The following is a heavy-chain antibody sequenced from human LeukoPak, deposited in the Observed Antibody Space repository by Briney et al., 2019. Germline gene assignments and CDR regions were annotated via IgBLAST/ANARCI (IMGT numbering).Heavy chain of an antibody. CDR2: ISSTSTYI. V-gene: IGHV3-21*01. CDR1: GFTFSSFT. CDR3: AKGLNGVSFSFDY. D-gene: IGHD2-8*01. J-gene: IGHJ4*02. Sequence: GGSLRLSCAASGFTFSSFTMNWVRQAPGKGLEWVSSISSTSTYIHYADSVKGRFTISRDNAKNSLYLQMNSLRAEDTAVYYCAKGLNGVSFSFDYWGRGTLVTVSS.